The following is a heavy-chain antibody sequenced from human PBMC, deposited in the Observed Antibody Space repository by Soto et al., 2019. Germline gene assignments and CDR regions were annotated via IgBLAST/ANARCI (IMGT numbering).Heavy chain of an antibody. CDR1: GGTFSSYT. D-gene: IGHD2-2*01. J-gene: IGHJ4*02. CDR3: ARYQRFCSSATCYGALGY. Sequence: SVKVSCKTSGGTFSSYTITWVRQAPGQGLEWMGRIIPLLDITDYAQKFQDRVTITADKSTSTVYMDLSSLRSEDTAVYYCARYQRFCSSATCYGALGYWGQGTLVTVSS. CDR2: IIPLLDIT. V-gene: IGHV1-69*02.